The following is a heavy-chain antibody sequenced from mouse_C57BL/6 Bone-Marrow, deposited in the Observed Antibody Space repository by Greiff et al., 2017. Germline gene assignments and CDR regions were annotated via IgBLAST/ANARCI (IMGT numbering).Heavy chain of an antibody. CDR3: ARRLWD. CDR2: ISSGGSYT. J-gene: IGHJ2*01. D-gene: IGHD6-1*01. Sequence: VQLKQSGGDLVKPGGSLKLSCAASGFTFSSYGMSWVRQTPDKRLEWVATISSGGSYTYYPDSVQGRFTISRDNAKNTLYLQMSSLKSEDTAMYYCARRLWDWGQGTTLTVSS. CDR1: GFTFSSYG. V-gene: IGHV5-6*01.